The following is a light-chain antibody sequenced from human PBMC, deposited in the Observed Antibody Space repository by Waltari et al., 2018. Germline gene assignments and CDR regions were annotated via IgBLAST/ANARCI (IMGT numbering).Light chain of an antibody. CDR1: SSHVGFYDF. CDR2: KVN. J-gene: IGLJ3*02. CDR3: SSYTRRSYWV. Sequence: QSALTQPASVSGSPGQSITISCTGTSSHVGFYDFVSWFQQPPAKAPKVILSKVNNRPSGVSNRFAGSKSANTASLTISGLQAEDEADYYCSSYTRRSYWVFGGGTQLTVL. V-gene: IGLV2-14*01.